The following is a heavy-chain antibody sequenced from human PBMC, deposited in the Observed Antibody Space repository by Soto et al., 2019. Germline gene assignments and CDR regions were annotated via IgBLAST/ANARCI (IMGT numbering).Heavy chain of an antibody. CDR2: IWYDGSNK. V-gene: IGHV3-33*01. J-gene: IGHJ6*02. CDR3: ARDIVAARLIYGMDV. D-gene: IGHD1-26*01. CDR1: GFTFSSYG. Sequence: QVQLVESGGGVVQPGRSLRLSCAASGFTFSSYGMHWVRQAPGKGLEWVAVIWYDGSNKYYADSVKGRFTISRDNSKNTLYLQMNSLRAEDTAVYYCARDIVAARLIYGMDVWGQGTTVTVSS.